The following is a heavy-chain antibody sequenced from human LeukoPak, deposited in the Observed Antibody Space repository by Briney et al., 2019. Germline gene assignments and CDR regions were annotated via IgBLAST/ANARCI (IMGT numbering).Heavy chain of an antibody. CDR2: ISSSGGTI. CDR3: ASGGCSGGSCYGNDAFEI. J-gene: IGHJ3*02. V-gene: IGHV3-11*01. Sequence: GGSLRLSCAASGFTFSDYYMTWIRQAPGKGLGWVSYISSSGGTIYYADSVKGRFTISRDNAKNSLYLQMNNLRAEDTAVYYCASGGCSGGSCYGNDAFEIWGQGTMVTVSS. CDR1: GFTFSDYY. D-gene: IGHD2-15*01.